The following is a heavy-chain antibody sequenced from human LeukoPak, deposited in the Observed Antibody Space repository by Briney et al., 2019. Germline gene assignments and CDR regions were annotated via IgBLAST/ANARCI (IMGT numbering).Heavy chain of an antibody. V-gene: IGHV1-46*01. D-gene: IGHD6-6*01. CDR2: INPSGGST. CDR3: AREGRFGIAARPFDY. CDR1: GYTFTSYY. Sequence: GASVKVSCKASGYTFTSYYMHWVRQAPGQGLEWMGIINPSGGSTSYGHKFQGRVTMSRDTSISTAYMELSRLRSDDTAVYYCAREGRFGIAARPFDYWGQGTLVTVSS. J-gene: IGHJ4*02.